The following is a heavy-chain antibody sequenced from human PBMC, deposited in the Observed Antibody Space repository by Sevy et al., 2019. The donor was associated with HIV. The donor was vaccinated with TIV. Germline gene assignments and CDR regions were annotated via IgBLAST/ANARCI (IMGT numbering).Heavy chain of an antibody. D-gene: IGHD6-13*01. Sequence: SETLSLTCIVSGGSISSGGYYWSWIRQHPGKGLEWIGYIYYSGSTYYNPSLKSRVTISVDTSKNQFSLKLSSVTAADTAVYYCAREVLLSYSSSRGYFDYWGQGTLVTVSS. V-gene: IGHV4-31*03. CDR1: GGSISSGGYY. CDR3: AREVLLSYSSSRGYFDY. CDR2: IYYSGST. J-gene: IGHJ4*02.